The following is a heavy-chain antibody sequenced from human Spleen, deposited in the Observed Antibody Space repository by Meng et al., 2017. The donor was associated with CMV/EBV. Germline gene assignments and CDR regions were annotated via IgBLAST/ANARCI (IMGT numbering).Heavy chain of an antibody. D-gene: IGHD7-27*01. CDR3: ARDNNWGPDY. CDR1: GYTFTAHY. V-gene: IGHV1-2*02. CDR2: IHPHRGDT. Sequence: VSCKASGYTFTAHYFHWVRQAPGQGLEWMGWIHPHRGDTNYAQQFQGRVTLTRDTSINTGYMELTRLTSDDRAVYYCARDNNWGPDYWGQGTLVTVSS. J-gene: IGHJ4*02.